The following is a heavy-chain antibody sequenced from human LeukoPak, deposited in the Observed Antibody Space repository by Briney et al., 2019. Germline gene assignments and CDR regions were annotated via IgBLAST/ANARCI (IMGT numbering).Heavy chain of an antibody. CDR1: GFTVSSNS. CDR3: VKGRRRGYAYGTLES. V-gene: IGHV3-53*05. Sequence: GGSLRLSCTVSGFTVSSNSMSWVRQAPGKGLEWVSFIYSDNTHYSDSVKGRFTISRDNNKNSLYLQMNGLRTDDTGLYYCVKGRRRGYAYGTLESWGQGTLVTVSS. J-gene: IGHJ4*02. D-gene: IGHD5-18*01. CDR2: IYSDNT.